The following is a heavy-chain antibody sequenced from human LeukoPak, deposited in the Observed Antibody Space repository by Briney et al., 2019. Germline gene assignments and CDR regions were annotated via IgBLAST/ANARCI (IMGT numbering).Heavy chain of an antibody. D-gene: IGHD3-10*01. V-gene: IGHV3-30*02. CDR3: VKAQDPYDSGSNAVDF. Sequence: PGGSLRLSCAASGFTFSSYGMHWVRQAPGKGLEWVTSIRYDGSTKYYADSVKGRFTISRDNSDNILYLQMNSLRPEDTAVYYCVKAQDPYDSGSNAVDFWGQGTLVTVSS. CDR1: GFTFSSYG. J-gene: IGHJ4*02. CDR2: IRYDGSTK.